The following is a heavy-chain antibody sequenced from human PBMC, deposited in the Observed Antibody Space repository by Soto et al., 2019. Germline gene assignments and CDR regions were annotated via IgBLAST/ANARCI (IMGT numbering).Heavy chain of an antibody. CDR3: ARSTLQRGIYYYYYYMGV. Sequence: ESGGGVVQPGRSLRLSCAASGFTFSSYGMHWVRQAPGKGLEWVAVIWYDGSNKYYADSVKGRFTITRDNSKNTLYLQMNRLRAEDTAVYYCARSTLQRGIYYYYYYMGVWGKCTTVSVSS. D-gene: IGHD2-15*01. CDR2: IWYDGSNK. J-gene: IGHJ6*03. V-gene: IGHV3-33*01. CDR1: GFTFSSYG.